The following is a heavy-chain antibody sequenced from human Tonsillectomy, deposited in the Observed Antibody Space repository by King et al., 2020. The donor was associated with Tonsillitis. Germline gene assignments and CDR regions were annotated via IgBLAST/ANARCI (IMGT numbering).Heavy chain of an antibody. CDR2: ISGNGEST. V-gene: IGHV3-23*04. CDR1: GFTFSSYA. CDR3: AKVAGTPIWYYGMDV. Sequence: VQLVESGGGLVQPGGSLRLSCAASGFTFSSYAMSWVRQAPGKGLEWVSTISGNGESTYYAGSVKGRFTISRANSRNTLYLHMNSLRAEDTALYYCAKVAGTPIWYYGMDVWGQGTTVSVSS. D-gene: IGHD2-15*01. J-gene: IGHJ6*02.